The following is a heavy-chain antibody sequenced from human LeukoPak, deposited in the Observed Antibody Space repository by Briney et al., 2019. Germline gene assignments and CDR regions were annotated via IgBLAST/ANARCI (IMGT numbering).Heavy chain of an antibody. Sequence: SETLSLTCTVSGGSISSSSYYWGWIRQPPGKGLEWSGSIYYSGSTYYNPSLKSRVPISVDTSKNQFSLKLSSVTAADTAVYYCARRRMASWFDPWGQGTLVTVSS. J-gene: IGHJ5*02. CDR2: IYYSGST. CDR3: ARRRMASWFDP. CDR1: GGSISSSSYY. D-gene: IGHD5-24*01. V-gene: IGHV4-39*01.